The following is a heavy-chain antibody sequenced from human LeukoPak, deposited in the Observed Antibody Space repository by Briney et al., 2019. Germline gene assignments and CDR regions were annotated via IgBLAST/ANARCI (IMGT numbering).Heavy chain of an antibody. J-gene: IGHJ4*02. CDR2: INPNGGDA. Sequence: ASVKVSCKASGCTFTGYYMHWVRQAPGQGLEWMGWINPNGGDANYAQKFQGRVTMTRDTSISTAYMELSRLRSDDTAVYYCARDLSDESSGYCFDYWGQGTLVTVSS. V-gene: IGHV1-2*02. D-gene: IGHD3-22*01. CDR3: ARDLSDESSGYCFDY. CDR1: GCTFTGYY.